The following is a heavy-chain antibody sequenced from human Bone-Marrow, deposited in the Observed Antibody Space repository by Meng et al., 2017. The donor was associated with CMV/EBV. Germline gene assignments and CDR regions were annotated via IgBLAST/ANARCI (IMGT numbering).Heavy chain of an antibody. CDR2: INPNSGGT. CDR1: GYTFTGFY. V-gene: IGHV1-2*02. CDR3: ARDNSGFFFGALEV. Sequence: ASVKVSCKASGYTFTGFYIHWVRQAPGQGLEWMGWINPNSGGTNFAQKFRGRVTVTRDTSISTASLELNSLRSDDAAVYFCARDNSGFFFGALEVWGQGTAVTVSS. J-gene: IGHJ3*01. D-gene: IGHD1-26*01.